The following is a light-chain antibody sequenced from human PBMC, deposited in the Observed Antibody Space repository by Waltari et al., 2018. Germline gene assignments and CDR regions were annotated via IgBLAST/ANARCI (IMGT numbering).Light chain of an antibody. J-gene: IGLJ2*01. CDR2: RDT. CDR3: QSWDGTVVQ. Sequence: SYDLTQPPSVSVSPGQTASITCSGDKLGDKNVCWYQQKPGQSPVVVIFRDTQRPSGIPERFSGSNSGNTATLTITGTQALDAADYYCQSWDGTVVQFGGGTKLTVL. CDR1: KLGDKN. V-gene: IGLV3-1*01.